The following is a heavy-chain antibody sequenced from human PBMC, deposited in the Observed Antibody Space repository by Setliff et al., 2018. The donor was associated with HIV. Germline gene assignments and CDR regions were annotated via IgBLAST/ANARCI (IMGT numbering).Heavy chain of an antibody. CDR1: GGTFSSYA. V-gene: IGHV1-2*02. CDR2: IIPKSGAT. J-gene: IGHJ4*02. CDR3: ARGAEDLAINPPSFDYYFDY. D-gene: IGHD3-9*01. Sequence: AASVKVSCKASGGTFSSYAISWVRQAPGQGLDWMGGIIPKSGATKNAQKFQGRVTMTRDTAISTVYMELSSLRSDDTALYFCARGAEDLAINPPSFDYYFDYWGQGTPVTVSS.